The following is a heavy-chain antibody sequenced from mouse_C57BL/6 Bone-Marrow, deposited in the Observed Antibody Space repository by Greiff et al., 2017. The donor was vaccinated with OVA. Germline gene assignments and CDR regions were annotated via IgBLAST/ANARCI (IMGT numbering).Heavy chain of an antibody. J-gene: IGHJ1*03. CDR1: GFNIKNTY. CDR3: ARRDYYGSSYWYFDV. V-gene: IGHV14-3*01. D-gene: IGHD1-1*01. CDR2: IDPANGNT. Sequence: VHVKQSVAELVRPGASVKLSCTASGFNIKNTYMHWVKQRPEQGLEWIGRIDPANGNTKYAPKFQGKATITADTSSNTAYLQLSSLTSEDTAIYYCARRDYYGSSYWYFDVWGIGTTVTVSS.